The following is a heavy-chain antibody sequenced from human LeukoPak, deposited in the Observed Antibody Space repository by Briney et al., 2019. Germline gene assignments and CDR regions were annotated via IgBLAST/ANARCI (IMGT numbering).Heavy chain of an antibody. V-gene: IGHV3-7*01. Sequence: PGGSLRLTCVASGFRVGRDWISRVRQAPGKGLEWVACVKQDGTEKNYVVSVWGRFTVSVDNGKNSLYLQMNSLRAEDTAKYYCATLDSTKSVLWGRGTAVIVSS. D-gene: IGHD2-2*01. CDR2: VKQDGTEK. CDR3: ATLDSTKSVL. CDR1: GFRVGRDW. J-gene: IGHJ1*01.